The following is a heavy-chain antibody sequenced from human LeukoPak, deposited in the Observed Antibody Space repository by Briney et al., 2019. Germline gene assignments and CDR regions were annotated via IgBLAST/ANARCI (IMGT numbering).Heavy chain of an antibody. Sequence: PGRSLRLSCAASGFTFSSYGMHWVRQAPGKGLEWVAVIWYDGSNKYYADSVKGRFTISRDNSKNTLYLQMNSLRAEDTAVYYCAKDNTAGGFDPWGQGTLVTVSS. CDR1: GFTFSSYG. D-gene: IGHD2-2*02. J-gene: IGHJ5*02. CDR3: AKDNTAGGFDP. V-gene: IGHV3-33*06. CDR2: IWYDGSNK.